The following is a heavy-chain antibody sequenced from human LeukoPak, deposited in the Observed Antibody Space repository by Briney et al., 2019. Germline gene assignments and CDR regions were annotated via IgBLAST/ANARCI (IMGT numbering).Heavy chain of an antibody. CDR3: ANEPPTVVKNY. V-gene: IGHV3-23*01. D-gene: IGHD4-23*01. J-gene: IGHJ4*02. Sequence: GGSLRLSSAASGFTFRSYAMSWVRQAPGKGLEWVSGIRADAVTTYYAGSVKGRFTISRDNSKNTLYLQMNSLRAEDTAVYYCANEPPTVVKNYWGQGTLVTVSS. CDR2: IRADAVTT. CDR1: GFTFRSYA.